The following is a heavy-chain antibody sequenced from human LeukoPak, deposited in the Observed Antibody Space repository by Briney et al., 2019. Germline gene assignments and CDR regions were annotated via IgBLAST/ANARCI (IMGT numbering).Heavy chain of an antibody. V-gene: IGHV4-4*07. D-gene: IGHD6-13*01. J-gene: IGHJ4*02. CDR1: GGFITSHY. Sequence: SETLSLTCTVSGGFITSHYWSWNRQPAGKGLEWIGHIYDSGTTNYNPSLKSRVTMSIDTSKNQFSLKLSSVTAADTAVYYCAREPYSSSWYYFDYWGQGTLVTVSS. CDR2: IYDSGTT. CDR3: AREPYSSSWYYFDY.